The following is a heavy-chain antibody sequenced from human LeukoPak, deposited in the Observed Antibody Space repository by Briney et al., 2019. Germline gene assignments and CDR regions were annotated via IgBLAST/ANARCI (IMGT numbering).Heavy chain of an antibody. CDR3: ARDLSAGVVVAAASDY. D-gene: IGHD2-15*01. Sequence: GGSLRLSCAASGFTFSSYCMNWVRQAPGKGLEWVSSISSSSNYIYYADSVKGRFTISRDNAKNSQYLQMNSLRAEDTAVYYCARDLSAGVVVAAASDYWGQGTLVTVSS. V-gene: IGHV3-21*01. J-gene: IGHJ4*02. CDR2: ISSSSNYI. CDR1: GFTFSSYC.